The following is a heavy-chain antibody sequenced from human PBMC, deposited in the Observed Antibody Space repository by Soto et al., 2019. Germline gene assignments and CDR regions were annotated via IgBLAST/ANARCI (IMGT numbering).Heavy chain of an antibody. D-gene: IGHD2-2*01. CDR3: ARDCSSTSCYLAFDY. CDR1: GGTFSSYT. V-gene: IGHV1-69*04. CDR2: IIPILGIA. J-gene: IGHJ4*02. Sequence: SVKVSCKASGGTFSSYTISWVRQAPGQGLEWMGRIIPILGIANYAQKFQGRVTITADKSTSTAYMELSSLRSEDTAVYYCARDCSSTSCYLAFDYWGQGTLVTVSS.